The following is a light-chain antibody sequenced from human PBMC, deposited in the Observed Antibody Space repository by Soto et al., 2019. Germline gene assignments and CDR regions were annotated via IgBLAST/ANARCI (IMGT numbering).Light chain of an antibody. Sequence: EIVLTQSPGTLSLSAGERATLSCRASQSVSSSYLAWYQQKPGQAPRLLIYGASSRATGIPDRFSGSGSGTDSTLTISRLEPEDFAVYYCQQYGSSPWTFGQGTKVDIK. CDR3: QQYGSSPWT. J-gene: IGKJ1*01. CDR1: QSVSSSY. CDR2: GAS. V-gene: IGKV3-20*01.